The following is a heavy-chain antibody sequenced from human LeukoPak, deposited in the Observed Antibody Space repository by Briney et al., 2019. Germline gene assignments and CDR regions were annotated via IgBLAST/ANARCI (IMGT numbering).Heavy chain of an antibody. V-gene: IGHV3-30-3*01. D-gene: IGHD2-15*01. CDR3: AKEGGGYCSGGSCHDFDY. J-gene: IGHJ4*02. Sequence: GGSLRLSCAASGFTFSSYAIHWVRQAPGKGLDWVALISYDGSSKYYADSVKGRFTISRDTSTLYLQMNSLRAEDTAVYYCAKEGGGYCSGGSCHDFDYWGQGTLVTVSS. CDR1: GFTFSSYA. CDR2: ISYDGSSK.